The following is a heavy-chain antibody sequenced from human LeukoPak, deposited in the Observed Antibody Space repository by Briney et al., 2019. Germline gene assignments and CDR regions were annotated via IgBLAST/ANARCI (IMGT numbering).Heavy chain of an antibody. J-gene: IGHJ4*02. Sequence: SQSLSLTCAVYGGSFSGYYWSWIRQPPGKGLEWIGEINHRGSTNYNPSLKSRVTISVDTSKNQFSLKLSSVTAADTAVYYCARGEGQLWSYYFDYWGQGTLVTVSS. CDR1: GGSFSGYY. D-gene: IGHD5-18*01. V-gene: IGHV4-34*01. CDR3: ARGEGQLWSYYFDY. CDR2: INHRGST.